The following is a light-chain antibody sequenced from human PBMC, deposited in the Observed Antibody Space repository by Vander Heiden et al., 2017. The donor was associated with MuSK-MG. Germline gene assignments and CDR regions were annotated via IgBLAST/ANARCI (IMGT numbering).Light chain of an antibody. CDR3: QHYNNWPLT. Sequence: EIVMTQSPATLSMSPGERATLSCRASQSVSSNLAWYQQLPGQAPRLLIHDASTRATGIPTRFSGSGSGTEFTLTISSLQSEDFAVYYCQHYNNWPLTFGGGTKVEIK. V-gene: IGKV3-15*01. J-gene: IGKJ4*01. CDR1: QSVSSN. CDR2: DAS.